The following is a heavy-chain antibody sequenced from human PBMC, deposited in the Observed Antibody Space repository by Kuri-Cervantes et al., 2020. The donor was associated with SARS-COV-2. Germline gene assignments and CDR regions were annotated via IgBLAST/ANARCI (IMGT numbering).Heavy chain of an antibody. Sequence: SETLSLTCTVSGGSISSGGFYWSWIRQHPGKGLEWIAYIHYSGGTYYNPSLKSRVTISVDTSKNQFSLKLSSVTAADTAVYYCARRPDQIYWYFDLWGRGTLVTVSS. CDR2: IHYSGGT. CDR3: ARRPDQIYWYFDL. J-gene: IGHJ2*01. CDR1: GGSISSGGFY. V-gene: IGHV4-31*03. D-gene: IGHD2-2*01.